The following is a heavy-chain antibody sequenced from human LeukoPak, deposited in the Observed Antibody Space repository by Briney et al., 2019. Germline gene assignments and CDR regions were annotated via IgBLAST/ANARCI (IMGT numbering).Heavy chain of an antibody. CDR3: ARANRYDLYFDY. CDR2: IYYSGST. J-gene: IGHJ4*02. CDR1: GGSISSYY. D-gene: IGHD5-12*01. Sequence: SETLSLTCTVSGGSISSYYWSWIRQPPGKGLEWIGYIYYSGSTNYNPSLKSRVTISVDTSKNQISLKLSSVTAADTAVYYCARANRYDLYFDYWGQGTLVTVSS. V-gene: IGHV4-59*01.